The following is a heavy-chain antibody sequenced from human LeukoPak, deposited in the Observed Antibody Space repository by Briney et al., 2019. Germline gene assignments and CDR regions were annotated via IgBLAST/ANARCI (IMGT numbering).Heavy chain of an antibody. CDR1: GFTVSSNY. D-gene: IGHD2-2*01. Sequence: GALRLSCAASGFTVSSNYMSWVRQAPGKGLEWVSVIYSGGSTYYADSVKGRFTISRDNPKNTLYLQMNSLRAEDTAVYYCARDRGFHCSSTSCSTRNAFDIWGQGTMVTVSS. CDR3: ARDRGFHCSSTSCSTRNAFDI. CDR2: IYSGGST. J-gene: IGHJ3*02. V-gene: IGHV3-66*02.